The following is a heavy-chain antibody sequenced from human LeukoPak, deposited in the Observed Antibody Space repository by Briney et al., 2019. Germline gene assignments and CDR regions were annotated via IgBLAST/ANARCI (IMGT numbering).Heavy chain of an antibody. CDR3: ARAIGGYSYGSRRFDY. Sequence: SETLSLTCTVSGGSISSSSYYWGWIRQPPGKGLEWIGSIYYSGSTYYNPSLKSRVTISVDTSKNQFSLKLSSVTAADTAVYYCARAIGGYSYGSRRFDYWGQGTLVTVSS. CDR2: IYYSGST. CDR1: GGSISSSSYY. J-gene: IGHJ4*02. D-gene: IGHD5-18*01. V-gene: IGHV4-39*07.